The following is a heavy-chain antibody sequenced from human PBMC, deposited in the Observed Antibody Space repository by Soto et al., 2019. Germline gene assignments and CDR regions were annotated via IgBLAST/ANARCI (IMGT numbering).Heavy chain of an antibody. D-gene: IGHD2-21*01. CDR3: ARGGLQNALDV. CDR2: VNNDGTDT. J-gene: IGHJ6*02. V-gene: IGHV3-74*03. Sequence: EVQLVESGGGLVQPGGSLRLSCAASGFTFSNYWMYWVRQAPWKGLVWVSRVNNDGTDTTHADSVKGRFTISRDNAENTLYLQMNSLRAEDTAVYYCARGGLQNALDVWGQGSTVTVSS. CDR1: GFTFSNYW.